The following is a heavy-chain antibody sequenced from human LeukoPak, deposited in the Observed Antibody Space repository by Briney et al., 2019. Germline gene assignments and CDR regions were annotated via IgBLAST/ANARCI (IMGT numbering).Heavy chain of an antibody. J-gene: IGHJ4*02. Sequence: GGSLRLSCTVSGFIFEDYAMHWVRQVPGKGLEWVSSITSNSGYVAYADSVKGRFSISRDNAKNSLYLQMNSLRTEDMAVYYCTRGAGWLIDYWGQGILVTVSS. CDR3: TRGAGWLIDY. V-gene: IGHV3-9*03. CDR1: GFIFEDYA. CDR2: ITSNSGYV. D-gene: IGHD3-16*01.